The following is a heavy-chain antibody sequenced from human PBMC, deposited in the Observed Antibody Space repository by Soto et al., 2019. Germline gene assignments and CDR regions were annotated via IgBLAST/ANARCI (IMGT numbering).Heavy chain of an antibody. J-gene: IGHJ4*02. CDR1: GGSVSSGSYY. CDR2: IYYSGST. V-gene: IGHV4-61*01. CDR3: ARHRGYSYGVFDY. Sequence: PSETLSLTCTVSGGSVSSGSYYWSWIRQPPGKGLEWIGYIYYSGSTNYNPSLKNRVTISVDTSKNQFSLKLSSVTAADTAVYYCARHRGYSYGVFDYWGQGTLVTVSS. D-gene: IGHD5-18*01.